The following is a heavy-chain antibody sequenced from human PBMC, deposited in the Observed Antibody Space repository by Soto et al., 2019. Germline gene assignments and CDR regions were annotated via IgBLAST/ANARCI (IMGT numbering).Heavy chain of an antibody. V-gene: IGHV3-48*02. CDR2: ISSSGGAI. CDR3: ARDHGGSTWFVGVYYFFGMDV. Sequence: EVQLVESGGDLVQPGGSLRLSCAASGFIFSDYTMTWVRQAPGRGLEFVSHISSSGGAIFYAESVKGRFTVSRDNAKNSLYLQMNSLRDEDTAVYVRARDHGGSTWFVGVYYFFGMDVWGQGTAVTVSS. D-gene: IGHD6-13*01. J-gene: IGHJ6*02. CDR1: GFIFSDYT.